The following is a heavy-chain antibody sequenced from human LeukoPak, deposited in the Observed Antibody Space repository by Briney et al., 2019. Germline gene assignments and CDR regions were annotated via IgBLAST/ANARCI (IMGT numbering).Heavy chain of an antibody. CDR1: GGSISSSSYY. D-gene: IGHD3-10*01. J-gene: IGHJ6*03. V-gene: IGHV4-39*07. CDR2: IYYSGST. CDR3: ARTTMVRGTYYMDV. Sequence: SETLSLTCTVSGGSISSSSYYWGWIRQPPGKGLESIGRIYYSGSTYYNPSLKGRVTISVDTYENQFSLKLSSVTAADTAVYYCARTTMVRGTYYMDVWGKGTTVTISS.